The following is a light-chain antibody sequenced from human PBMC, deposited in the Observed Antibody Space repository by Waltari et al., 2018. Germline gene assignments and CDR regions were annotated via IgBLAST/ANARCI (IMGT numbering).Light chain of an antibody. Sequence: DIQMTQSPSTLSASVGDRVTITSPASHSISTWLAWYQQKPGKAPKLLIYEGSSLENGVPSRFSGSGSGTEFTLTISSLQPDDFATYYCQQFNTYPIPFGRGTKVDIK. CDR3: QQFNTYPIP. V-gene: IGKV1-5*03. CDR2: EGS. J-gene: IGKJ3*01. CDR1: HSISTW.